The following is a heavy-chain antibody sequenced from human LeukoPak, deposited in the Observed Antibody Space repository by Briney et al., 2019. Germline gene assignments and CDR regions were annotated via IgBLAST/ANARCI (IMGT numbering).Heavy chain of an antibody. CDR1: GGTFSSYA. J-gene: IGHJ3*02. CDR2: IIPIFGTA. Sequence: SVKASCKASGGTFSSYAISWVRQAPGQGLEWMGGIIPIFGTANYAQKFQGRVTITADESTSTAYMELSSLRSEDTAVYYCARVLYLVDIVATDAFDIWGQGTMVTVSS. V-gene: IGHV1-69*13. CDR3: ARVLYLVDIVATDAFDI. D-gene: IGHD5-12*01.